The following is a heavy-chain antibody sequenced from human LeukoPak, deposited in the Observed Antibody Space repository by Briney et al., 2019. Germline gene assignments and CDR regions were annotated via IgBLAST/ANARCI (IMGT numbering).Heavy chain of an antibody. CDR1: GFTFSSYW. J-gene: IGHJ4*02. CDR3: ARGRRMVATVGFDY. V-gene: IGHV3-7*01. D-gene: IGHD5-12*01. Sequence: PGGSLRLSCAASGFTFSSYWMSWVRQAPGKGLEWVANIKQDGSEKYYVDSVKGRFTISRDNAKNSLYLQMNSLRAGDTAVYYCARGRRMVATVGFDYWGQGTLVTVSS. CDR2: IKQDGSEK.